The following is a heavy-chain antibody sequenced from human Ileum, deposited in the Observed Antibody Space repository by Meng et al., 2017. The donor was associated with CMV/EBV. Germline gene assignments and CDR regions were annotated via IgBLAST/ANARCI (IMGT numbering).Heavy chain of an antibody. D-gene: IGHD1-26*01. CDR2: IHTDCIST. CDR3: ARGARWGAGFDY. CDR1: RSIIAGYW. V-gene: IGHV3-74*01. Sequence: SCAGPRSIIAGYWMHWVRQAPGKGLVWVSHIHTDCISTSYADSVKGRFTISRDNVNNVLYLQMNSLRVEDTAVYYCARGARWGAGFDYWGQGTLVTVSS. J-gene: IGHJ4*02.